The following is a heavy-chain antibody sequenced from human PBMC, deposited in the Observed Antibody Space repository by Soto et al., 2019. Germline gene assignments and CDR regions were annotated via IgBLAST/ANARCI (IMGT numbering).Heavy chain of an antibody. J-gene: IGHJ4*01. CDR3: ARRELEFDY. D-gene: IGHD1-26*01. Sequence: QVQLQESGPGLVKPSETLSLTCTVSGVSVTSYYWSWIRQPPGKGLEWIGYIYYSGSSKYNPSPKSRVTISVDTSKNQFSLNLSSVTAADTAVYYCARRELEFDYWGQGTLVTVSS. CDR2: IYYSGSS. CDR1: GVSVTSYY. V-gene: IGHV4-59*08.